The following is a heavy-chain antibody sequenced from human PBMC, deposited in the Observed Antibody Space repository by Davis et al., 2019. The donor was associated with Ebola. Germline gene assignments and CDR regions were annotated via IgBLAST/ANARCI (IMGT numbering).Heavy chain of an antibody. V-gene: IGHV1-18*01. D-gene: IGHD2-15*01. CDR3: ARVLRYCSGGSCYSGYYYGMDV. CDR2: ISAYNGNT. J-gene: IGHJ6*02. Sequence: ASVKVSCKASGYTFTSYGITWVRQAPGQGLEWMGWISAYNGNTSYAQKFQGRVTMTRDTSTSTVYMELSSLRSEDTAVYYCARVLRYCSGGSCYSGYYYGMDVWGQGTTVTVSS. CDR1: GYTFTSYG.